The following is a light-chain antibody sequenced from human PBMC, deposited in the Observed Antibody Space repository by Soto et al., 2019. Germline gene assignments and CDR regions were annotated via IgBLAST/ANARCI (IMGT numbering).Light chain of an antibody. J-gene: IGKJ4*01. CDR2: AAS. CDR3: QQLNSYPLT. V-gene: IGKV1-9*01. Sequence: DIQLTQSPSFLSASVGDSVTITCRASQGISSYLAWYQQNPGKAPKLLIYAASTLQSGVPSRFSGSGSGTEFTLTISSLQPEDFATSYCQQLNSYPLTFGGGTKWIS. CDR1: QGISSY.